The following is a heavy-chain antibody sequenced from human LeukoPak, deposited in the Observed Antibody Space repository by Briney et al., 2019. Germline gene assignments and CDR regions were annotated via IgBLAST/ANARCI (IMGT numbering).Heavy chain of an antibody. V-gene: IGHV1-69*05. Sequence: SVKVSCKASGGTFSSYAISWVRQAPGQGLEWMGGIIPIFGTANYAQKFQGRVTITTDESTSTAYMELSSLRSEDTAVYYCELRRGYSYGYGYWGQGTLVTVSS. CDR3: ELRRGYSYGYGY. CDR1: GGTFSSYA. D-gene: IGHD5-18*01. J-gene: IGHJ4*02. CDR2: IIPIFGTA.